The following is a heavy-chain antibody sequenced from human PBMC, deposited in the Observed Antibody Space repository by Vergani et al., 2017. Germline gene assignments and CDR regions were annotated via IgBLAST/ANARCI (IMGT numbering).Heavy chain of an antibody. Sequence: QVQLVQSGSEVKKPGSSVKVSCKASKDTFTASTVSWVRQAPGQGPEWMGRITPVYGTANNAPNFQGRLTLTADRETTTFYMELTSLKSEDTAVYYCARAVITDYYDYGMDVWGQGTTVTVAS. CDR2: ITPVYGTA. CDR1: KDTFTAST. CDR3: ARAVITDYYDYGMDV. V-gene: IGHV1-69*08. J-gene: IGHJ6*02. D-gene: IGHD3-10*01.